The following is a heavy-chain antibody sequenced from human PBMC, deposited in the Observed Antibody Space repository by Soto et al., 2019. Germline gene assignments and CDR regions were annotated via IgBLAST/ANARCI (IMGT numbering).Heavy chain of an antibody. D-gene: IGHD2-21*02. CDR2: IYPGDSDT. V-gene: IGHV5-51*01. J-gene: IGHJ3*02. Sequence: LGESLKISCKGSGYSFTSYWIGWVRQMPWKGLEWMGIIYPGDSDTRYSPSFQGQVTISADKSISTAYLQWSSLKASDTAMYYCARHTYCGGDCYRWGAFDIWGQGTMVTVSS. CDR1: GYSFTSYW. CDR3: ARHTYCGGDCYRWGAFDI.